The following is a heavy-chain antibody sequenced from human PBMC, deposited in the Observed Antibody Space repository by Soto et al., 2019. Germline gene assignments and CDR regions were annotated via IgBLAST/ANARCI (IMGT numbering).Heavy chain of an antibody. CDR2: INPNSGGT. Sequence: EASVKVSCKASGYTFTGYYMHWVRQAPGQGLEWMGWINPNSGGTNYAQKFQGWVTMTRDTSISTAYMELSRLKSDDTAMYYCARKGFCTTSRCSYGLDVWGQGTTVTVSS. CDR3: ARKGFCTTSRCSYGLDV. J-gene: IGHJ6*02. V-gene: IGHV1-2*04. CDR1: GYTFTGYY. D-gene: IGHD2-2*01.